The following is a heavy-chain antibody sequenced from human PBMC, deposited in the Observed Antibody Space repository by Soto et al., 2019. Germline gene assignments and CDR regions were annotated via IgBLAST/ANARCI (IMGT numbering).Heavy chain of an antibody. Sequence: QVQVVQSGAEVKKPGSSVKISCKASGRIFSSFPTSWVRQVPGQGLEWMGGVISASGSVTYAPKFQGRVTMTEVNSAGIGYMELTSLTSEDTDIYYCARVGSRDAYSYDLDQWGPGTMVTVSS. CDR1: GRIFSSFP. J-gene: IGHJ1*01. V-gene: IGHV1-69*06. CDR3: ARVGSRDAYSYDLDQ. CDR2: VISASGSV. D-gene: IGHD5-18*01.